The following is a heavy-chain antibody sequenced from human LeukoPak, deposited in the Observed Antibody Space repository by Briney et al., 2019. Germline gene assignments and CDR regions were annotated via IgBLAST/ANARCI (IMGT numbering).Heavy chain of an antibody. Sequence: PSEALSLTCTVSGGSISSYYWSWIRQPPGKGLEWIGYIYYSGSTNYNPSLKSRVTISTDTSKNQFSLNLSSVTAADTAVYYCARGASGYSYGWGQGTLVTVSS. D-gene: IGHD5-18*01. J-gene: IGHJ4*02. CDR3: ARGASGYSYG. CDR2: IYYSGST. V-gene: IGHV4-59*01. CDR1: GGSISSYY.